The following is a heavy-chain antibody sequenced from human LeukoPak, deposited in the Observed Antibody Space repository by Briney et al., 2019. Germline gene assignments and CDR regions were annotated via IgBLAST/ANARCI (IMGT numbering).Heavy chain of an antibody. CDR1: GFTFSDYY. CDR2: ISSSGSTI. Sequence: PGGSLRLSCAASGFTFSDYYMSWIRQAPGKGLEWVPYISSSGSTIYYAGSVKGRFTISRDNAKNSLYLQMNSLRAEDTAVYYCARDHGYYDILTGYYDGDPIPDYWGQGTLVTVSS. CDR3: ARDHGYYDILTGYYDGDPIPDY. D-gene: IGHD3-9*01. V-gene: IGHV3-11*04. J-gene: IGHJ4*02.